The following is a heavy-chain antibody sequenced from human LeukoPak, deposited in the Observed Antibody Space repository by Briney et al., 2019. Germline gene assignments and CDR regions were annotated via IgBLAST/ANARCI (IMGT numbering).Heavy chain of an antibody. CDR3: ARESTTATYYHDNSGHFDY. D-gene: IGHD3-22*01. CDR1: ADTFSNYA. J-gene: IGHJ4*02. CDR2: IVPIPDVA. V-gene: IGHV1-69*04. Sequence: ASVKVSCKTPADTFSNYAISWVRQPPGQGLKWMGRIVPIPDVAAYAQKYQARVTITADKSTSTAYLDLRSLRFEDTAVYFCARESTTATYYHDNSGHFDYWGQGTPVTVSA.